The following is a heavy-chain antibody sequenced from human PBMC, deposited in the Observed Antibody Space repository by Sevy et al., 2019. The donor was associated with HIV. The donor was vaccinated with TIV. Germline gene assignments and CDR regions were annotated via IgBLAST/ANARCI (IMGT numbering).Heavy chain of an antibody. CDR2: FSFGCGQI. Sequence: RGSLRLSCAASGFPFSKYSMSWIRQTPGKGLEWVATFSFGCGQIKYADSVKGRFTISRDDSRNTFYLQMNSLRSDDTAIYYCAREGCTRPHDYWGQGTVVTVSS. V-gene: IGHV3-21*04. D-gene: IGHD2-8*01. J-gene: IGHJ4*02. CDR1: GFPFSKYS. CDR3: AREGCTRPHDY.